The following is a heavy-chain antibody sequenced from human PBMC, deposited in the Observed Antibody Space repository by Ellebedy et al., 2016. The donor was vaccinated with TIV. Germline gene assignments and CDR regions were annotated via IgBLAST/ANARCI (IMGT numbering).Heavy chain of an antibody. Sequence: ASVKVSCKASGYTFTSYYMHWVRQAPGQGLEWMGIINPSGGSPSYAQKFQGRVTMTRNTSTSTVYMKLSSLRSEDTAVYYCARGGSIAVAGPGPFDSWGQGTLVTVSS. CDR3: ARGGSIAVAGPGPFDS. V-gene: IGHV1-46*01. CDR1: GYTFTSYY. J-gene: IGHJ4*02. D-gene: IGHD6-19*01. CDR2: INPSGGSP.